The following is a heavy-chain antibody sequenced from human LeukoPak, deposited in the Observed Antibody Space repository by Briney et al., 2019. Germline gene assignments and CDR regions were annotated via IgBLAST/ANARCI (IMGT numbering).Heavy chain of an antibody. CDR2: INHSGST. J-gene: IGHJ4*02. CDR1: GGSFSGYY. CDR3: VRLPSSSWSYYFDY. D-gene: IGHD6-13*01. Sequence: SETLSLTCAVYGGSFSGYYWSWIRQPPGKGLEWIGEINHSGSTNYNPSLKSRVTISVDTSKNQFSLKLSSVTAADTAVYYCVRLPSSSWSYYFDYWGQGTLVTVSS. V-gene: IGHV4-34*01.